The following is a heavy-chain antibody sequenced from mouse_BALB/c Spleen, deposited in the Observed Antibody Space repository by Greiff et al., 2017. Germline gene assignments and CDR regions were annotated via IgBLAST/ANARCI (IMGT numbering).Heavy chain of an antibody. D-gene: IGHD2-3*01. CDR1: GFTFSSYA. Sequence: EVQGVESGGGLVKPGGSLKLSCAASGFTFSSYAMSWVRQTPEKRLEWVASISSGGRTYYPDSVKGRFTISRDNARNILYLQMSSLRSEDTAMYYCARADGYYFDYWGQGTTLTVSS. CDR2: ISSGGRT. V-gene: IGHV5-6-5*01. CDR3: ARADGYYFDY. J-gene: IGHJ2*01.